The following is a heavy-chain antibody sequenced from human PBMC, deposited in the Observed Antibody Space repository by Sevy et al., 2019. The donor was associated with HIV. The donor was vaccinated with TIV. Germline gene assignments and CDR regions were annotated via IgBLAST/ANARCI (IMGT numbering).Heavy chain of an antibody. CDR3: ARESIAVAGIGYYFHY. D-gene: IGHD6-19*01. CDR2: IWYDGSNK. J-gene: IGHJ4*02. Sequence: GGSLRLSCAAFGFTYNGYGMHWVRQAPGKGLEWVAVIWYDGSNKEYADSVKGRFTISRDNSKNTLYRQMNNLRAEDTAVYYCARESIAVAGIGYYFHYWGQGTLVTVSS. CDR1: GFTYNGYG. V-gene: IGHV3-33*01.